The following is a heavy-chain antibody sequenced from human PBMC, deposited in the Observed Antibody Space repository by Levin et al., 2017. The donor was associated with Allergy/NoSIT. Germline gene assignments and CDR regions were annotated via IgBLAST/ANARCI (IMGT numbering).Heavy chain of an antibody. CDR1: GASMSGRDYY. Sequence: NSSETLSLTCTVSGASMSGRDYYWTWIRQYPGRGLEWIGFIHHSGSAYYNPSLKSRLAMSLDTSKRQLSLRLTSVTVADTAVYFCARDECAWFGECYGMDVWGQGTTVLVSS. CDR3: ARDECAWFGECYGMDV. CDR2: IHHSGSA. D-gene: IGHD3-10*01. V-gene: IGHV4-31*03. J-gene: IGHJ6*02.